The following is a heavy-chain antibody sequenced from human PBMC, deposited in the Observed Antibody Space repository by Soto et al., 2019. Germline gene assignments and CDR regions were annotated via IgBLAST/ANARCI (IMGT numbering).Heavy chain of an antibody. CDR2: INHSGST. CDR3: ASLASRRHYYYYMDV. Sequence: QVQLQQWGAGLLKPSETLSLTCAVYGGSFSGYYWSWIHKPPGKGLEWIGEINHSGSTNYNPSLKSRVTISGDTSKNQFSLKLSAVTAADTAVYYCASLASRRHYYYYMDVWGKGTTVTVSS. J-gene: IGHJ6*03. V-gene: IGHV4-34*01. D-gene: IGHD6-6*01. CDR1: GGSFSGYY.